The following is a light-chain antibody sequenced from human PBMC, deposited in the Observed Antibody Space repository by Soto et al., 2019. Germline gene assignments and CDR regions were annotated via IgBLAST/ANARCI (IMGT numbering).Light chain of an antibody. CDR1: QALSTNH. CDR2: GAS. CDR3: LHYRIAPQT. Sequence: EIVLTQSPGTLSLSPGERATLSCRASQALSTNHLAWYQQKPGQTPRLLIYGASDRATGIPDRFSGSGSGTDFTLTISRLEPEDFAVYYCLHYRIAPQTFGQGTKVEIK. V-gene: IGKV3-20*01. J-gene: IGKJ1*01.